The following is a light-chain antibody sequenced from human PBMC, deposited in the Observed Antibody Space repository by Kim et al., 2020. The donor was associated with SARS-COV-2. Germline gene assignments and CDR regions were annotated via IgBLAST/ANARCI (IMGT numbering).Light chain of an antibody. CDR3: QRYNSAPVT. CDR1: QDIRNY. CDR2: LAS. J-gene: IGKJ3*01. Sequence: DIQLTQSPSSLSASVGDRVTITCRANQDIRNYLAWYQKKPGKAPKLMIYLASTLQSGVPSRFSGSGYGTDFPLTISSLQPEDVATYYCQRYNSAPVTFGPGTKVDIK. V-gene: IGKV1-27*01.